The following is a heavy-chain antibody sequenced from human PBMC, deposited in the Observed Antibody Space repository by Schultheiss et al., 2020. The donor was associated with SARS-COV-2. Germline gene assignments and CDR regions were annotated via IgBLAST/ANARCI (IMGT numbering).Heavy chain of an antibody. J-gene: IGHJ1*01. CDR1: GGTFSGYA. Sequence: SVKVSCKASGGTFSGYAISWVRQAPGQGLEWMGGIIPIFGTANYAQKFQGRVTITADESTSTAYMELSSLRSEDTAVYYCARGLWWSNRDEYFQHWGQGTLVTVSS. CDR3: ARGLWWSNRDEYFQH. CDR2: IIPIFGTA. D-gene: IGHD2-21*01. V-gene: IGHV1-69*13.